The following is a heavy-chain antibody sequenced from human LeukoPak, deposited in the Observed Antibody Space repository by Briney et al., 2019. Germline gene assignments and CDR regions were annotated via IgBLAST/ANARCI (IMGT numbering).Heavy chain of an antibody. CDR2: INPNSGGT. J-gene: IGHJ4*02. CDR1: GYTFTGYY. CDR3: ARSLKDTMVRGVIIHFDY. V-gene: IGHV1-2*04. Sequence: ASVKVSCKASGYTFTGYYMHWVRQAPGQGLEWMGWINPNSGGTNYAQKFQGWVTMTRDTSISTAYMELSRLRSDDTAVYYCARSLKDTMVRGVIIHFDYWGQGTLVTVSS. D-gene: IGHD3-10*01.